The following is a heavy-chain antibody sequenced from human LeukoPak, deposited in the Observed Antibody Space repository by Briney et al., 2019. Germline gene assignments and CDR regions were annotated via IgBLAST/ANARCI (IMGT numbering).Heavy chain of an antibody. CDR2: IYYSGST. J-gene: IGHJ3*02. CDR3: ASRPYSGGYYTDAFDI. CDR1: GGSISSYY. Sequence: SETLSLTCTVSGGSISSYYWSWIRQPPGKGLEWVGYIYYSGSTNYNPSLKSRVTISVDTSKNQFSLKLTSVTAADTAVYYCASRPYSGGYYTDAFDIWGQGTMVTVSS. D-gene: IGHD3-22*01. V-gene: IGHV4-59*01.